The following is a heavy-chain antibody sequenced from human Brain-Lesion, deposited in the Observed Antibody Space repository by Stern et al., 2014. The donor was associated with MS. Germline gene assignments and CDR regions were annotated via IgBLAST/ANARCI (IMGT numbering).Heavy chain of an antibody. D-gene: IGHD1-26*01. J-gene: IGHJ4*02. CDR2: FYPEDGET. CDR1: GYTLTEFS. Sequence: HVQLVQSGAEVKKPGASVKVSCKVSGYTLTEFSMHWVRQAPRKGLEWMGGFYPEDGETIYAHNFQGRVTMTPDTSTDTVYLELSSLRSEDAAVYYCATLSPGAGGNYYRGFDYWGQGTLVTVSS. CDR3: ATLSPGAGGNYYRGFDY. V-gene: IGHV1-24*01.